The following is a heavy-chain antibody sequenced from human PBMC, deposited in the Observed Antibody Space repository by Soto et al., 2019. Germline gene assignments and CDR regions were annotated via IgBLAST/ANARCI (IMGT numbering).Heavy chain of an antibody. J-gene: IGHJ6*02. D-gene: IGHD4-17*01. Sequence: ASVKVSCKTSGYPFTSNRLSWVRRAPGQGLEWMGWISPHNGNAKYAQKFQDRVTMTADTAASTVYMELRSLRSDDSAVYYCARDLRTVPTNSEDYYGMDVWGQGTTVTVSS. CDR1: GYPFTSNR. CDR3: ARDLRTVPTNSEDYYGMDV. CDR2: ISPHNGNA. V-gene: IGHV1-18*01.